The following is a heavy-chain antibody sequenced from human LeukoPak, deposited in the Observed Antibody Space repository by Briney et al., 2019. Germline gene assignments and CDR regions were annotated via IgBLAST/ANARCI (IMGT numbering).Heavy chain of an antibody. D-gene: IGHD4/OR15-4a*01. CDR1: GGSISSYY. Sequence: SETLSLTCTVSGGSISSYYWSWIRQPPGKGLEWIGYIYYSGSTNYNPSLKSRVTISVDTSKNQFSLRLSSVTAADTAVYYCARDRGASLVRFFDYWGQGTLVTVSS. CDR3: ARDRGASLVRFFDY. CDR2: IYYSGST. J-gene: IGHJ4*02. V-gene: IGHV4-59*01.